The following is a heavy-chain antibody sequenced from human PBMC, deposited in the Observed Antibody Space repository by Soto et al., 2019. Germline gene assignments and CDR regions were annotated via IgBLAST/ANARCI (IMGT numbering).Heavy chain of an antibody. CDR2: ISSNGGRT. CDR1: GFTFSSYA. D-gene: IGHD3-10*01. V-gene: IGHV3-64D*08. J-gene: IGHJ4*02. CDR3: VKDRSGSYYLNDY. Sequence: PGGSLRLSCSASGFTFSSYAMHWVRQAPGKGLEYVSAISSNGGRTYYADSVKDRFTISRDNPKNTLYLQMSSLRAEDTAVYYCVKDRSGSYYLNDYWGQGTLVTVS.